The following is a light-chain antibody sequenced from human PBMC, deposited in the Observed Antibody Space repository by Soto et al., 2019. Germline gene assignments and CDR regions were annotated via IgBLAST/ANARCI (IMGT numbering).Light chain of an antibody. CDR1: QSIKNY. J-gene: IGKJ5*01. Sequence: DVPMTQSPSSLSASEGDRVTITCRASQSIKNYLNWYQQKQGEXPKVLVHGASSLQSGVPSRFSGSGSGTDLTLTISSLQPEDFETYYCQQLNSYPITFGQGTRLDIK. CDR2: GAS. CDR3: QQLNSYPIT. V-gene: IGKV1-17*01.